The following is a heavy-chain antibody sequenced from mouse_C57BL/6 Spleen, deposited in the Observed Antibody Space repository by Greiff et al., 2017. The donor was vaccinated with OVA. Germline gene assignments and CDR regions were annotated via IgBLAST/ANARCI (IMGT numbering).Heavy chain of an antibody. CDR1: GFSFNTYA. J-gene: IGHJ4*01. V-gene: IGHV10-1*01. D-gene: IGHD1-1*01. CDR2: IRSKSNNYAT. Sequence: EVQLVESGGGLVQPKGSLKLSCAASGFSFNTYAMNWVRQAPGKGLEWVARIRSKSNNYATYYADSVKDRFTISRDDSESMLYLQMNNLKTEDTAMYYCVRTTVVARNAMDYWGQGTSVTVSS. CDR3: VRTTVVARNAMDY.